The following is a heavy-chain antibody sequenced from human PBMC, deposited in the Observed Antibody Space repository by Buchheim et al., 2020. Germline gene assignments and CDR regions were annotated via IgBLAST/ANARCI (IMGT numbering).Heavy chain of an antibody. D-gene: IGHD1-26*01. Sequence: QLQLQESGPGLVKPSETLSLTCTVSGGSISSSSYYWGWIRQPPGKGLEWIGSIYYSGSTYYNPSLKSRVTISVDTSKNQFPLKVSSVTAADTAVYYCARLSGSYSRGYFDYWGQGTL. CDR2: IYYSGST. CDR1: GGSISSSSYY. CDR3: ARLSGSYSRGYFDY. J-gene: IGHJ4*02. V-gene: IGHV4-39*01.